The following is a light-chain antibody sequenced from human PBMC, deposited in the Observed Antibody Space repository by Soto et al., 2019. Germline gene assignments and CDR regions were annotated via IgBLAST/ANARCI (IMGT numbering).Light chain of an antibody. Sequence: QAVVTQPPSVSGAPGQRVTISCTGNSSNIGAGYDVHWYQQLPGTAPKLLIYGNINRPSGVPDRFSGSQSGTSASLAITGLQAEDETDYYCQSYDSSLIYVFGTGTKVTVL. CDR2: GNI. CDR1: SSNIGAGYD. J-gene: IGLJ1*01. V-gene: IGLV1-40*01. CDR3: QSYDSSLIYV.